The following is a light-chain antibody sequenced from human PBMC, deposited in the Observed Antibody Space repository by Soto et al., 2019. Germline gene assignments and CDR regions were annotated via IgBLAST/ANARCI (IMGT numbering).Light chain of an antibody. V-gene: IGKV3-20*01. J-gene: IGKJ1*01. CDR3: QQYGSSRT. CDR2: DAS. CDR1: QSIGNF. Sequence: EIVLTQSPAILSLSPGERATLSCRASQSIGNFLAWYQQKPGQPPRLLIFDASNRAAGVPARFSGSGSGTDFTLTISRLEPEDFAVYYCQQYGSSRTFGQGTKVDI.